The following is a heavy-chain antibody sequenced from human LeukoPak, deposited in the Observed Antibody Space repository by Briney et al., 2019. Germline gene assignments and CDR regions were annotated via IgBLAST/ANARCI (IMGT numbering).Heavy chain of an antibody. D-gene: IGHD6-13*01. CDR2: IKSKTDGGTT. CDR3: TTDAGYSSRWYNY. Sequence: GGSLRLSCAASGFTFSNAYMSWVRQAPGKGLQWVGRIKSKTDGGTTDYAAPVKGRFTISRDDSKNALYLQMNSPKTEDTAVYYCTTDAGYSSRWYNYWGQGTLVTVSS. J-gene: IGHJ4*02. CDR1: GFTFSNAY. V-gene: IGHV3-15*01.